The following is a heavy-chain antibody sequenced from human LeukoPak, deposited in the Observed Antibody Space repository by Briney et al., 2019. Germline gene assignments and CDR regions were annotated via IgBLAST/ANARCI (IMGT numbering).Heavy chain of an antibody. CDR2: INSDGNSI. CDR3: ARGVIAATISYFDY. V-gene: IGHV3-74*01. Sequence: GGSLRLSCAASGFTFSSYWMHWVRQAPGKGLVWDSRINSDGNSIDYADSVKGRFTISRDNAKNTLYLQMNSLRADDTAVYYCARGVIAATISYFDYWGQGALVTVSS. CDR1: GFTFSSYW. J-gene: IGHJ4*02. D-gene: IGHD5-12*01.